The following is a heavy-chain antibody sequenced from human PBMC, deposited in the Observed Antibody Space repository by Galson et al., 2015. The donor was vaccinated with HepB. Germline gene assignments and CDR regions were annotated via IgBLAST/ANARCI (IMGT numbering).Heavy chain of an antibody. CDR3: ARDRGDAGGYFDY. Sequence: TLSLTCAVSGGSISSGGYSWSWIRQPPGKGLEWIGYIYHSGSTYYNPSLKSRVTISVDRSKNQFSLKLSSVTAADTAVYYCARDRGDAGGYFDYWGQGTLVTVSS. J-gene: IGHJ4*02. V-gene: IGHV4-30-2*01. CDR2: IYHSGST. CDR1: GGSISSGGYS. D-gene: IGHD3-10*01.